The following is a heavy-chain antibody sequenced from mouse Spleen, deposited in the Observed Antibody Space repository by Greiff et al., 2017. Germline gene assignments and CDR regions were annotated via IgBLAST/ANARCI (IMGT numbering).Heavy chain of an antibody. Sequence: VQLQQPGAELVMPGASVKLSCKASGYTFTSYWMHWVKQRPGQGLEWIGEIDPSDSYTNYNQKFKGKATLTVDKSSSTAYMQLSSLTSEDSAVYYCASGNWAWFAYWGQGTLVTVSA. CDR3: ASGNWAWFAY. CDR2: IDPSDSYT. CDR1: GYTFTSYW. J-gene: IGHJ3*01. V-gene: IGHV1-69*01. D-gene: IGHD4-1*01.